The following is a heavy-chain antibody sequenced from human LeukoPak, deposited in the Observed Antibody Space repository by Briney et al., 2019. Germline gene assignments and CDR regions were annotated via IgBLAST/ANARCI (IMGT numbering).Heavy chain of an antibody. CDR1: GFIVSSNS. CDR3: ARDKGDYHTSGSLFVF. D-gene: IGHD3-22*01. J-gene: IGHJ4*02. Sequence: GGSLRLSCAASGFIVSSNSMSWVRQAPGKGLEWVSVVYSGGTTYYADSVKGRFTISRDNAKNSLYLQMNSLRVDDTAVYYCARDKGDYHTSGSLFVFGGQGTLVTVSS. CDR2: VYSGGTT. V-gene: IGHV3-53*01.